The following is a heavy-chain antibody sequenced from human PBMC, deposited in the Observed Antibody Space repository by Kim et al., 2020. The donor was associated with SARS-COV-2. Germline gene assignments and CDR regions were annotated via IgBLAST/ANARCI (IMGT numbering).Heavy chain of an antibody. D-gene: IGHD6-13*01. Sequence: SETLSLTCTVSGGSISSYYWSWIRQPAGKGLEWIGRIYTSGSTNYNPSLKSRVTMSVDTSKNQFSLKLSSVTAADTAVYYCAREPTFHFSSWYFDYWGQGTLVTVSS. CDR2: IYTSGST. CDR3: AREPTFHFSSWYFDY. J-gene: IGHJ4*02. CDR1: GGSISSYY. V-gene: IGHV4-4*07.